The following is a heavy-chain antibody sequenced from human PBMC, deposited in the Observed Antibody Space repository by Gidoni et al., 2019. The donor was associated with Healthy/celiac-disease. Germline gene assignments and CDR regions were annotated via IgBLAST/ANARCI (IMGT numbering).Heavy chain of an antibody. Sequence: QVQLVQSGAEVKKPGASLKVSCQASGYTFPSYYMHWVRQAPGQGLEWMGIINPSGGSTSYAQKFQGRVTMTRDTSTSTVYMELSSLRSEDTAVYYCARDAEGDGYNNVPDYWGQGTLVTVSS. CDR3: ARDAEGDGYNNVPDY. V-gene: IGHV1-46*03. CDR2: INPSGGST. CDR1: GYTFPSYY. J-gene: IGHJ4*02. D-gene: IGHD5-12*01.